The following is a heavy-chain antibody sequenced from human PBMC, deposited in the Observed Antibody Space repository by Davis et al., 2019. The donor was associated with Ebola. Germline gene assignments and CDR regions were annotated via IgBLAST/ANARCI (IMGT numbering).Heavy chain of an antibody. V-gene: IGHV3-7*03. CDR1: GFTFSSYW. Sequence: GGSLRLSCAASGFTFSSYWMSWVRQAPGKGLEWVANIKQDGSEKYYVDSVKGRFTISRDNAKNSLYLQMNSLRAEDTAVYYCARVRVLVPAALSWYFDLWGRGTLVTVSS. J-gene: IGHJ2*01. D-gene: IGHD2-2*01. CDR3: ARVRVLVPAALSWYFDL. CDR2: IKQDGSEK.